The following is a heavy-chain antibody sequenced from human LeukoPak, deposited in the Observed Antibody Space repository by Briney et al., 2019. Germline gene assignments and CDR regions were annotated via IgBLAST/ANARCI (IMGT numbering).Heavy chain of an antibody. V-gene: IGHV1-2*02. D-gene: IGHD4-17*01. J-gene: IGHJ4*02. Sequence: ASVKVSCKASGYTFTGYYIHWVRQAPGQGLEWMGCINPNSGGTNYAQKFQGRVTMTRDTSISTAYMELSRLRSDDTAVYYCARQYDYGDYALGWGQGTLVTVSS. CDR1: GYTFTGYY. CDR3: ARQYDYGDYALG. CDR2: INPNSGGT.